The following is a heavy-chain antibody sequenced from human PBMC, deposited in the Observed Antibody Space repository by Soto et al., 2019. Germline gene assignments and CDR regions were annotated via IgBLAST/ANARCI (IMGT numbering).Heavy chain of an antibody. V-gene: IGHV1-18*01. CDR3: ARDGWLAVADTYYYYGMDV. D-gene: IGHD6-19*01. CDR1: GYTFTSYG. J-gene: IGHJ6*02. Sequence: ASVKISCKASGYTFTSYGISWVRQAPGQGLEWMGWISAYNGNTNYAQKLQGRVTMTTDTSTSTAYMELRSLRSDDTAVYYCARDGWLAVADTYYYYGMDVWGQGTTVTVSS. CDR2: ISAYNGNT.